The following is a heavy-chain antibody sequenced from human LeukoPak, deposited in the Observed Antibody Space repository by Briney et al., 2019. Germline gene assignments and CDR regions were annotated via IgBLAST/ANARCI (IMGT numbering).Heavy chain of an antibody. J-gene: IGHJ4*02. D-gene: IGHD3-16*01. CDR1: GFTVSGNY. CDR3: AGRRVLDASFDY. V-gene: IGHV3-66*02. Sequence: PGGSLRLSCAASGFTVSGNYMSWVRQAPGKGLVWVSVIYSSDNTYYIDSVKGRFTISRDNSKNTLYLQMNSLRAEDTAVYYCAGRRVLDASFDYWGQGTLVTVSS. CDR2: IYSSDNT.